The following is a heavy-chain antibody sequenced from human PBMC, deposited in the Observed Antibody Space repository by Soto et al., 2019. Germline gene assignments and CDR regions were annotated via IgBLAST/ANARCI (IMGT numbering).Heavy chain of an antibody. D-gene: IGHD3-10*01. CDR1: GGSFSGDY. J-gene: IGHJ4*02. Sequence: SETLSLTCAVYGGSFSGDYWSWIRQPPGKGLEWIGEINHSGSTNYNPSLKSRVTISVDTSKNQFSLKLSSVTAADTAVYYCARGSTIRSFDYWGQGTLVTVSS. V-gene: IGHV4-34*01. CDR2: INHSGST. CDR3: ARGSTIRSFDY.